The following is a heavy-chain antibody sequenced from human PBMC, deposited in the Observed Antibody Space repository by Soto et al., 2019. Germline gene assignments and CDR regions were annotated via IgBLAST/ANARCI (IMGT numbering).Heavy chain of an antibody. CDR2: INPNSGGI. CDR1: GYTFTGYY. J-gene: IGHJ5*02. D-gene: IGHD2-2*01. Sequence: ASVKVSCKASGYTFTGYYMHWVRQAPGQGLEWMGWINPNSGGINYAQKFQGWVTMTRDTSISTAYMELSRLRSDDTAVYYCARCEGGCSTSGGWFDPWGQGTLVTVSS. V-gene: IGHV1-2*04. CDR3: ARCEGGCSTSGGWFDP.